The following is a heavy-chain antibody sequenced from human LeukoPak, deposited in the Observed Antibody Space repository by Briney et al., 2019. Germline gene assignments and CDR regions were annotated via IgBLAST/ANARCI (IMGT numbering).Heavy chain of an antibody. J-gene: IGHJ4*02. CDR1: GFPFSSYA. Sequence: SGGSLRLSCAASGFPFSSYAMSWVRQTPGKGLEWVSGISAGGGSTNYADSVKGRLTISRDNSKNTLYLQMDSLRAEDTAIYYCAKAYGSGNYHHYFDYWGQGTLVTVSS. CDR3: AKAYGSGNYHHYFDY. V-gene: IGHV3-23*01. CDR2: ISAGGGST. D-gene: IGHD3-10*01.